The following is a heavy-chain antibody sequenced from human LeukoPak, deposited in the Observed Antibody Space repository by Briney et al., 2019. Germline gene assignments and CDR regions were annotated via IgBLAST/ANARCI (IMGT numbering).Heavy chain of an antibody. CDR3: ARLYYYDSSGPFDY. CDR1: GGSISSSSYY. J-gene: IGHJ4*02. V-gene: IGHV4-39*07. CDR2: IYYSGLT. D-gene: IGHD3-22*01. Sequence: PSETLSLTCTVSGGSISSSSYYWGWIRQPPGKGLEWIGSIYYSGLTYDNPSLKSRVTISVDTSKNQFSLKLSSVTAADTAVYYCARLYYYDSSGPFDYWGQGTLVTVSS.